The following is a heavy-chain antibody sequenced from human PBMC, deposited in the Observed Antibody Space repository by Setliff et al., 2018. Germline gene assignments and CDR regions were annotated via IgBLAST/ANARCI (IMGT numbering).Heavy chain of an antibody. CDR1: GYSISSGYI. CDR3: ARDLGHGGDSDY. Sequence: SETLSLTCTVSGYSISSGYIWGWIRQPPGKGLEWVGNIGHTGSINYNPSLKSRLTISRDTSRNQVSLKLNSVTATDTAVYYCARDLGHGGDSDYWGQGTLVTVSS. D-gene: IGHD2-21*02. J-gene: IGHJ4*02. CDR2: IGHTGSI. V-gene: IGHV4-38-2*02.